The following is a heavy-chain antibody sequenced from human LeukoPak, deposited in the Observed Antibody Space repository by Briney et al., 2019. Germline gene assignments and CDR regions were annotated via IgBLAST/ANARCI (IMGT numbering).Heavy chain of an antibody. V-gene: IGHV4-59*11. Sequence: LSETLSLTCTVSGGSISSHYWSWIRQPPGKGLEWIGYIYYSGSTNYNPSLKSRVTISVDTSKNQFSLKLSSVTAADTAVYYCARDPRPRDYDSSEDYYYMDVWGKGTTVTVSS. CDR1: GGSISSHY. J-gene: IGHJ6*03. D-gene: IGHD3-22*01. CDR3: ARDPRPRDYDSSEDYYYMDV. CDR2: IYYSGST.